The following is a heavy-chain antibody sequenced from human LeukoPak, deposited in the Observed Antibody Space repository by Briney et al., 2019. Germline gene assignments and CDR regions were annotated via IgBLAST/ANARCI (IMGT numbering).Heavy chain of an antibody. V-gene: IGHV3-30*04. D-gene: IGHD3-22*01. Sequence: PGGSLRLSCATSGFTFNSYAMKWVRQAPGKGLEWLAVVLSDGSDQYYGDSVQGRFTVSRDNSKNTLYLQMNSLRAEDTAVYYCAKYSHDSSGSYDYWGQGTLVTVSS. CDR3: AKYSHDSSGSYDY. CDR2: VLSDGSDQ. J-gene: IGHJ4*02. CDR1: GFTFNSYA.